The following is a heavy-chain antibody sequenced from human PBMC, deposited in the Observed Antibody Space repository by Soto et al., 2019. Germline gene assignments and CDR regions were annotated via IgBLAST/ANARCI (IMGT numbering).Heavy chain of an antibody. Sequence: SETLSLTCAVSGASISSGNWWTWVRQSPQRGLEYTGEIFHDGTANYYPSFERRVAISVDTSKNQFSLKLTSVTAADTAIYFCARLVYDTRLNYMYFDFWGQGTLVTVSS. CDR2: IFHDGTA. CDR1: GASISSGNW. D-gene: IGHD3-10*01. CDR3: ARLVYDTRLNYMYFDF. J-gene: IGHJ4*02. V-gene: IGHV4-4*02.